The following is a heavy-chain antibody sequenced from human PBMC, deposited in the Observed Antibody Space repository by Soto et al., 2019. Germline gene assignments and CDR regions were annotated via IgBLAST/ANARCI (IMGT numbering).Heavy chain of an antibody. CDR1: GYTFTSYG. V-gene: IGHV1-18*01. CDR3: ARGSYYDFWSGYYSDYYYYYMDV. J-gene: IGHJ6*03. D-gene: IGHD3-3*01. Sequence: GASVKVSCKASGYTFTSYGISWVRQAPGQGLEWMGWISAYNGNTNYAQKIQGRVTMTTDTSTSTAYMELRSLRSDDTAVYYCARGSYYDFWSGYYSDYYYYYMDVWGKGTTVTVSS. CDR2: ISAYNGNT.